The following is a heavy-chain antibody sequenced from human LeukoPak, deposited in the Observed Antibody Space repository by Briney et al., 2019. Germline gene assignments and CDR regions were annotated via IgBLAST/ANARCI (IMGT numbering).Heavy chain of an antibody. D-gene: IGHD1-26*01. CDR1: GYSISSDYY. V-gene: IGHV4-38-2*01. CDR2: ISHGGRT. CDR3: AGIVGNIEVFDY. Sequence: SSETLSLTCAVSGYSISSDYYWGWIRQPPGKGLEWIGGISHGGRTYYNPSFKSRVTTSVDTSKNEVSLKLSSVTAADTAVYYCAGIVGNIEVFDYWGQGTLVTVSS. J-gene: IGHJ4*02.